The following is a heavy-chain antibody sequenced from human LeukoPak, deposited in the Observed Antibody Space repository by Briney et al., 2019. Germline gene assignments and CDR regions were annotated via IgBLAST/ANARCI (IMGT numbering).Heavy chain of an antibody. Sequence: SETLSLTCAVYGGSFSGYYWSWIRQPPGKGLEWIGEINHSGSTNYNPSLKSRVTISVDTSKNQFSLKLSSVTAADTAVYYCATTVPWNDRWFDPWGQGTLVTVSS. V-gene: IGHV4-34*01. J-gene: IGHJ5*02. D-gene: IGHD1-1*01. CDR1: GGSFSGYY. CDR3: ATTVPWNDRWFDP. CDR2: INHSGST.